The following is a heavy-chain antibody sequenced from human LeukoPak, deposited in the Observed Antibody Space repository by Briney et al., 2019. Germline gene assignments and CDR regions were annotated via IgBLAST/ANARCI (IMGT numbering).Heavy chain of an antibody. D-gene: IGHD6-19*01. Sequence: GSLRLSCAASGFTFSSYAMHWVRQAPGKGLEWVAVISYDGSNKYYADSVKGRFTISRDNSKNTLYLQMNSLRAEDTAVYYCARASPSSGCLDYWGQGTLVTVSS. J-gene: IGHJ4*02. CDR2: ISYDGSNK. CDR1: GFTFSSYA. CDR3: ARASPSSGCLDY. V-gene: IGHV3-30-3*01.